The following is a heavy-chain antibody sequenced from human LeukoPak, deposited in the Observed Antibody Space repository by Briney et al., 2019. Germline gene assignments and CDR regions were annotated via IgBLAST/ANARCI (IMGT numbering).Heavy chain of an antibody. CDR2: MNPNSGNT. D-gene: IGHD6-13*01. CDR3: ARDLGAAAGTGVYYYYGMDV. Sequence: ASVKVSCKASGYTFTSYDINWVRQATGQGLEWMGWMNPNSGNTGYAQKFQGRVTMTRNTSISTAYMELSSLRSEDTAVYYRARDLGAAAGTGVYYYYGMDVWGQGTTVTVSS. CDR1: GYTFTSYD. V-gene: IGHV1-8*01. J-gene: IGHJ6*02.